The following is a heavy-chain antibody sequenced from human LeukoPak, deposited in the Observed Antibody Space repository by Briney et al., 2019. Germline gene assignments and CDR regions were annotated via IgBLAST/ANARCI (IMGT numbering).Heavy chain of an antibody. V-gene: IGHV3-7*01. D-gene: IGHD2-2*01. Sequence: GGSLRLSCAASGFTVSSNYMSWVRQAPGKGLEWVANIKQDGSEKNYVDSVTGRFTISRDNAKNSLYLQMNSLRAEDTAVYYCASLIVVVPATMRGSGFDIWGQGTMVTVSS. CDR1: GFTVSSNY. CDR2: IKQDGSEK. J-gene: IGHJ3*02. CDR3: ASLIVVVPATMRGSGFDI.